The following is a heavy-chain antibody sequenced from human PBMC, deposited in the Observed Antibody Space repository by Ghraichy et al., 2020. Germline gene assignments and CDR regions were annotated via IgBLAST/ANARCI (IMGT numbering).Heavy chain of an antibody. CDR3: ATTSGDGYNHPFDY. Sequence: GGSLRLSCTASGFTFRNYVMAWVRQAPGKGPEWVSTVGGGGDATHYADSVKGRFTISRDDSKNTLYLQMSSLRVEDTAVYYCATTSGDGYNHPFDYWGQGTLVTVSS. CDR2: VGGGGDAT. D-gene: IGHD5-24*01. J-gene: IGHJ4*02. V-gene: IGHV3-23*01. CDR1: GFTFRNYV.